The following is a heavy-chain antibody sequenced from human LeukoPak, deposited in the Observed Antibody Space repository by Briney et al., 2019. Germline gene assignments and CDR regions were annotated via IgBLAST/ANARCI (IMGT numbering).Heavy chain of an antibody. V-gene: IGHV4-31*03. Sequence: PSETLSLTCTVSGGSISSGGYCWSWIRQHPGKGLEWIGCIYYSGSTYYNPSLKSRVTISVDTSKTQFSLKLSSVTAADTAVYYCARASFYSGYDAYYFDYWGQGTLVTVSS. D-gene: IGHD5-12*01. CDR2: IYYSGST. CDR3: ARASFYSGYDAYYFDY. CDR1: GGSISSGGYC. J-gene: IGHJ4*02.